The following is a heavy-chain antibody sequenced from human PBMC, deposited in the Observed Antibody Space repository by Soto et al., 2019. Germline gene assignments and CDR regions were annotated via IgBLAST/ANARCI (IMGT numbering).Heavy chain of an antibody. CDR1: GFAFSSYA. CDR2: ISYDGNYI. CDR3: AKGILSATIGPYAMDV. V-gene: IGHV3-30*18. D-gene: IGHD3-16*01. Sequence: GGSLRLSCEASGFAFSSYAMPWVRQAPGKGLEWVGVISYDGNYIYYADSVKGRFTISRDNSKNTLYVQVNSLRPEDTAVYYCAKGILSATIGPYAMDVWGQGTTVTVSS. J-gene: IGHJ6*02.